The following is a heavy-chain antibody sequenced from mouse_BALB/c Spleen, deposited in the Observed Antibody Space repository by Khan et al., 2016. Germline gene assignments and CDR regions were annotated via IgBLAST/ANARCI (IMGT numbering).Heavy chain of an antibody. J-gene: IGHJ2*01. CDR1: GYAITSGY. CDR3: ARCVGRYSGIDY. V-gene: IGHV3-8*02. CDR2: ISYSGSI. Sequence: EVQLQESGPSLVKPSQTLSLTCSVTGYAITSGYWNWIRKFPENKLEFMGYISYSGSIYYNPSLKSRISITRHTSTNQYYLQVTSVTAEDTATYYSARCVGRYSGIDYWGQGTTLTVSS. D-gene: IGHD4-1*01.